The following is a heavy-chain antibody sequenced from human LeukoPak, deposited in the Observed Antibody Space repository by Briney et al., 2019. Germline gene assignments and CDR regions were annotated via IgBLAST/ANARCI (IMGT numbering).Heavy chain of an antibody. D-gene: IGHD6-13*01. V-gene: IGHV1-8*01. CDR3: AREFSSSWLTYYYYYMDV. CDR1: GYTFTSYD. CDR2: MNPNSGNT. Sequence: ASVKVSCKASGYTFTSYDINWVRQATGQGLEWKGWMNPNSGNTGYAQKFQGRVTMTRNTSISTAYMELSSLRSEDTAVYYCAREFSSSWLTYYYYYMDVWGKGTTVTVSS. J-gene: IGHJ6*03.